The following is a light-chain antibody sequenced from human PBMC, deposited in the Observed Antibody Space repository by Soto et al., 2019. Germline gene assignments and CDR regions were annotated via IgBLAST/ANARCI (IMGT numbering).Light chain of an antibody. CDR3: AAWDDSLSGLWV. J-gene: IGLJ3*02. CDR2: RNN. V-gene: IGLV1-47*03. CDR1: SSNIGAGYD. Sequence: QSVLTQPPSVSGAPGQRVTISCTGSSSNIGAGYDVYWYQQLPGTAPKLLIYRNNQRPSGVPDRFSGSKSGTSASLAISGLWSEDEADYYCAAWDDSLSGLWVFGGGTKLTVL.